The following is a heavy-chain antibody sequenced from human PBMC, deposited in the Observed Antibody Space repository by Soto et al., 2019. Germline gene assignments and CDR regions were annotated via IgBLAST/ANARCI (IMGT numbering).Heavy chain of an antibody. D-gene: IGHD6-19*01. Sequence: SGTLSLTCAVSGYSITSGYYSGWFRPPPGKGLEGIGTIYHSGNTFYNPSLKSRVTISVDTSKNQFSLNLRSVTAADTALNYRPRVDRRGWSPNSYDAWRHGTLDTITS. CDR1: GYSITSGYY. CDR2: IYHSGNT. J-gene: IGHJ5*01. V-gene: IGHV4-38-2*01. CDR3: PRVDRRGWSPNSYDA.